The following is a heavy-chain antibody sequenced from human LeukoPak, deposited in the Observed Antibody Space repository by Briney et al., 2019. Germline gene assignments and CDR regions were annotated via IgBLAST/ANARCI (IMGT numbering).Heavy chain of an antibody. Sequence: TGGSLRLSCAASGFTFSSYGMHWVRQAPGKGLEWVAVISYDGSNKYYADSVKGRFTISRDDAKNTAYLQMNSLKTEDTAVYYCTRLESVTTGDYWGQGTLVTVSS. CDR2: ISYDGSNK. V-gene: IGHV3-30*03. J-gene: IGHJ4*02. CDR1: GFTFSSYG. CDR3: TRLESVTTGDY. D-gene: IGHD4-17*01.